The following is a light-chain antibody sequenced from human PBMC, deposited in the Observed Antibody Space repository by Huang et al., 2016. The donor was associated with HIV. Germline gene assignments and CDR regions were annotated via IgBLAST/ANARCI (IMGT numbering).Light chain of an antibody. CDR2: GAS. V-gene: IGKV3-15*01. J-gene: IGKJ2*01. CDR1: QSIGNA. Sequence: EILMTQSPATLSVSPGERATLACRASQSIGNALAWYQQKPGQAPRLLIYGASTRATGIPARFSGRGSATEFTLTINSLQSEDFAVYYCQQYNNWLPYTFGQGTKLEIK. CDR3: QQYNNWLPYT.